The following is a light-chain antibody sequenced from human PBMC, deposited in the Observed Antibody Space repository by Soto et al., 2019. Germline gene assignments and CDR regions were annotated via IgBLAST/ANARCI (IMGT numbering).Light chain of an antibody. J-gene: IGKJ3*01. CDR1: ETTSGY. CDR2: DAS. Sequence: PGDTATLSCRASETTSGYLAWYQQKPGQAPRLLIYDASNRATGIPARFSGSGSGTDFTLTISSLEPEDFAVYYCQQRSNIFXPGTKVDIK. CDR3: QQRSNI. V-gene: IGKV3-11*01.